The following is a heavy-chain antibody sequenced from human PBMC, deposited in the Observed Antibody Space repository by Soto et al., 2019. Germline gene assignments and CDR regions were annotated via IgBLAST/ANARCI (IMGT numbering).Heavy chain of an antibody. CDR3: ATPTSIAVAGPWGDY. CDR1: GFTFSSYA. J-gene: IGHJ4*02. Sequence: PGGSLRLSCAASGFTFSSYAMSWFRQAPGKGLEWVSAISGSGGSTYYADSVKGRFTISRDNSKNTLYLQMNSLRAEDTAVYYCATPTSIAVAGPWGDYWGQGTLVTVAS. CDR2: ISGSGGST. V-gene: IGHV3-23*01. D-gene: IGHD6-13*01.